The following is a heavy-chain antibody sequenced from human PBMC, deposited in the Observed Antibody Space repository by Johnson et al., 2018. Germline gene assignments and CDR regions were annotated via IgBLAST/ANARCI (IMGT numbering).Heavy chain of an antibody. J-gene: IGHJ6*04. CDR1: GFTFSSSW. V-gene: IGHV3-74*02. D-gene: IGHD2-21*01. Sequence: VQLVQSGGGLVKXGGSLRVSCAASGFTFSSSWMHWVRQAPGKGLVWVSHINSDGSITSYVDSVKGRFTISRDNAKNTLYLQMNSLRAEDTAVYYCASALWSGGVWGKGTTVTVSS. CDR2: INSDGSIT. CDR3: ASALWSGGV.